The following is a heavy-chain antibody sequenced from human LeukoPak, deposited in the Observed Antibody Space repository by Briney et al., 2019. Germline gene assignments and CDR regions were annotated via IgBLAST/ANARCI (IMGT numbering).Heavy chain of an antibody. D-gene: IGHD1-26*01. Sequence: GGSLRLSCAASGVTLSSFAMSWARQAPGKGLEWVSGISSSGSGDNTYYADSVKGRFTISRGSSKNTLFLHMNTLRAEDTAIYYCAKDRTVGASYWYFDLWGRGTLVTVSS. J-gene: IGHJ2*01. CDR2: ISSSGSGDNT. V-gene: IGHV3-23*01. CDR1: GVTLSSFA. CDR3: AKDRTVGASYWYFDL.